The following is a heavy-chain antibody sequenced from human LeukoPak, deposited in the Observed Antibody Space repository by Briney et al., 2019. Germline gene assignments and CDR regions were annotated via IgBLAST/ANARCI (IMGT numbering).Heavy chain of an antibody. V-gene: IGHV4-39*07. J-gene: IGHJ4*02. Sequence: SETLSLTCTVSGGSFSSSNCYWGWMRQPPGKVREAIGSIDYSGSTYYNPSLNRRFTRSVDTSKNQFSLRLSSVTPAETALSYCARATWNDYSSGHPFDYWGQGTLVTVSS. CDR2: IDYSGST. CDR3: ARATWNDYSSGHPFDY. D-gene: IGHD1-1*01. CDR1: GGSFSSSNCY.